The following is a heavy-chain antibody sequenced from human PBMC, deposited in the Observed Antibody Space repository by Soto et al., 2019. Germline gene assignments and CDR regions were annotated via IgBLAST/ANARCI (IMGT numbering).Heavy chain of an antibody. CDR1: GGTFSSYA. D-gene: IGHD3-3*01. V-gene: IGHV1-69*01. CDR3: ARAWGKRNFWSGYTGDYYYYYGMDV. J-gene: IGHJ6*02. CDR2: IIPIFGTA. Sequence: QVQLVQSGAEVKKPGSSVKVSCKASGGTFSSYAISWVRQAPGQGLEWMGGIIPIFGTANYAQKFQGRVTITADESTSTDYMELSSLRSEDTAVYYCARAWGKRNFWSGYTGDYYYYYGMDVWGQGTTVTVSS.